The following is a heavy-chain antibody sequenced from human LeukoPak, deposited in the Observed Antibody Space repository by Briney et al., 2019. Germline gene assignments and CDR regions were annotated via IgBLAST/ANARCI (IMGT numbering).Heavy chain of an antibody. CDR1: GYTFTSYG. CDR3: ARGSPSGDGYVDY. CDR2: MNPNSGNT. J-gene: IGHJ4*02. Sequence: GASVKVSCEASGYTFTSYGISWVRQATGQGLEWMGWMNPNSGNTGYAQKFQGRVTMTRNTSISTAYMELSSLRSEDTAVYYCARGSPSGDGYVDYWGQGTLVTVSS. V-gene: IGHV1-8*02. D-gene: IGHD3-10*01.